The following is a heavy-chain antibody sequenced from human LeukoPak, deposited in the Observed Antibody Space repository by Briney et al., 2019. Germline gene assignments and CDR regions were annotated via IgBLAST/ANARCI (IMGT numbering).Heavy chain of an antibody. D-gene: IGHD3-3*01. V-gene: IGHV3-30*02. Sequence: GGSLRLSCAASGFTFSSYGMHWVRQAPGRGLEWVAFIRYDGSNKYYADSVKGRFTISRDNSKNTLYLQMNSLRAEDTAVYYCAKDPYHTIFGVVIGTFDPWGQGTLVTVSS. CDR3: AKDPYHTIFGVVIGTFDP. CDR2: IRYDGSNK. J-gene: IGHJ5*02. CDR1: GFTFSSYG.